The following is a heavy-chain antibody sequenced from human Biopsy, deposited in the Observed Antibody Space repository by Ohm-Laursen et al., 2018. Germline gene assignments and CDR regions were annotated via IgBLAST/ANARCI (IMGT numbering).Heavy chain of an antibody. V-gene: IGHV4-59*01. Sequence: PGTLSLTCTVSGDSISTYYWSWIRQPPGKGLQWIGYIYYTGNTDYNPSLQSRVTISVDTSKNHFSLRLRSMTPADTAMYYCVRDRGYYSDRTVPGYFDLWGRGTLVTVSS. CDR1: GDSISTYY. D-gene: IGHD3-22*01. CDR3: VRDRGYYSDRTVPGYFDL. CDR2: IYYTGNT. J-gene: IGHJ2*01.